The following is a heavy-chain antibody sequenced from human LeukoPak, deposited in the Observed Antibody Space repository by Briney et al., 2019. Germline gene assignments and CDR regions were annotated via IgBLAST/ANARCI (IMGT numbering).Heavy chain of an antibody. CDR1: GGSISSSSYY. Sequence: SETLSLICTVSGGSISSSSYYWGWIRQPPGKGLEWIGSIYYSGSTYYNPSLKSRVTISVDTSKNQFSLKLSSVTAADTAVYYCARGIAARPINWFDPWGQGTLVTVSS. D-gene: IGHD6-6*01. CDR2: IYYSGST. J-gene: IGHJ5*02. CDR3: ARGIAARPINWFDP. V-gene: IGHV4-39*01.